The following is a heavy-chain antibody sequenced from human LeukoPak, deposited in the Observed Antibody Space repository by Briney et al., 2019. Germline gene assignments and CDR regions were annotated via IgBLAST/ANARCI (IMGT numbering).Heavy chain of an antibody. J-gene: IGHJ6*04. CDR2: IIGGGGST. CDR3: AELGITMIGGV. V-gene: IGHV3-23*01. CDR1: GFPFSSHG. Sequence: GGSLRLSCAASGFPFSSHGMSWVRQAPGKGLEWVSGIIGGGGSTYYADSVKGRFTISRGNAKNSLYLQMNSLRAEDTAVYYCAELGITMIGGVWGKGTTVTISS. D-gene: IGHD3-10*02.